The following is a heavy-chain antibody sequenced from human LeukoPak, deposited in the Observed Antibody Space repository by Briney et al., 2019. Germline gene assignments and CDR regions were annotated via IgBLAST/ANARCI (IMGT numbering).Heavy chain of an antibody. CDR2: ISSSSSYI. J-gene: IGHJ3*02. D-gene: IGHD4-17*01. V-gene: IGHV3-21*01. CDR3: ARDSGSTVDAFDI. CDR1: GFTFSSYS. Sequence: PGGSLRLSCAASGFTFSSYSMYWVRQAPGKGLEWVSSISSSSSYIYYADSVKGRFTISRDNAKNSLYLQMNSLRAEDTAVYYCARDSGSTVDAFDIWGQGTTVTVSS.